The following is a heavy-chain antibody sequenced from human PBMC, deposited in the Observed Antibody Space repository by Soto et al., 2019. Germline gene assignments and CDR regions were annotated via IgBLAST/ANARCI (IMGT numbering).Heavy chain of an antibody. Sequence: QLVESGGGLVQPGGSLRLSCAASGFTFSSYEMSWVRQAPGKGLEWVSYITTGGSATYYADSVKGRLTISRDNARNSVYLEMNSLRVEDTAVYYCAREAGVHDWLDPWGQGTQVTVSS. CDR3: AREAGVHDWLDP. V-gene: IGHV3-48*03. J-gene: IGHJ5*02. CDR2: ITTGGSAT. D-gene: IGHD3-10*01. CDR1: GFTFSSYE.